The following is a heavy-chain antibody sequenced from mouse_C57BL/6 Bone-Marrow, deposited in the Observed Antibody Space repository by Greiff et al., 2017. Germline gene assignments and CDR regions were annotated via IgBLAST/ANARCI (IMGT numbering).Heavy chain of an antibody. J-gene: IGHJ2*01. CDR3: ARPGCSGDFDK. Sequence: DVKLVESGGGLVKPGGSLKLSCAASGFTFSDYGMHWVRQAPEKGLEWVAYLSSGSSTIYYADTVKGRFTISRDNAKNTLFLQMTSLRSEDTAMYYCARPGCSGDFDKWGQGTTLTVSS. D-gene: IGHD6-1*01. V-gene: IGHV5-17*01. CDR1: GFTFSDYG. CDR2: LSSGSSTI.